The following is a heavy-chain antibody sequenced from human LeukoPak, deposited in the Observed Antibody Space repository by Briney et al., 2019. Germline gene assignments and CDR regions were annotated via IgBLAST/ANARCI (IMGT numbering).Heavy chain of an antibody. CDR3: ARALLLWFGEPSGMDV. J-gene: IGHJ6*02. CDR2: INPNSGGT. V-gene: IGHV1-2*04. Sequence: ASVKVSCKASGYTFTGYYMHWVRQAPGQGLEWMGWINPNSGGTNYAQKFQGWVTMTRDTSISTAYMELSRLRSDDTAVYYCARALLLWFGEPSGMDVWGQGTTVTVSS. CDR1: GYTFTGYY. D-gene: IGHD3-10*01.